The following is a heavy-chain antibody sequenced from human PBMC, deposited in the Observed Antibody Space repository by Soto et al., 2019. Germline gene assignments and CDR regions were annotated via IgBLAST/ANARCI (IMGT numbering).Heavy chain of an antibody. Sequence: SQTLSLTCAISGDSVSNNGAAWNWIRQSPSGGLEWLGRTYYRSKWFNDYAVSVKSRITISPDTSKNQFSLQLNAVTPDDTAVYYCSGDPRTVLRDFDCWGQGTLVTVSS. J-gene: IGHJ4*02. CDR3: SGDPRTVLRDFDC. CDR2: TYYRSKWFN. CDR1: GDSVSNNGAA. V-gene: IGHV6-1*01. D-gene: IGHD4-17*01.